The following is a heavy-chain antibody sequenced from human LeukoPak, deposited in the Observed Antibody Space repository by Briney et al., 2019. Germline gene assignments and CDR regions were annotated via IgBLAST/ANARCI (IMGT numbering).Heavy chain of an antibody. CDR1: GGSFRGYY. CDR2: INHSGST. V-gene: IGHV4-34*01. CDR3: ARGVWAQWLAFGYFQH. Sequence: SETLSLACAVYGGSFRGYYWSWIRQPPGKGLEWIGEINHSGSTNYNPSLKSRVTISVDTSKNQFSLKLSSVTAADTAVYYCARGVWAQWLAFGYFQHWGQGTLVTVSS. D-gene: IGHD6-19*01. J-gene: IGHJ1*01.